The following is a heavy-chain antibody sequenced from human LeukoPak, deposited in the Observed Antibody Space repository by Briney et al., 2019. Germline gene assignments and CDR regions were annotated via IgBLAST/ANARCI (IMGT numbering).Heavy chain of an antibody. J-gene: IGHJ5*02. CDR3: VVFGDSNH. CDR1: GLTGSHNY. Sequence: GGSLRLSCAASGLTGSHNYVSWVRQAPGKGLEWVSAIHTSGDTCYADSVKGRFTISRDTSKNTLYLQINSLRVEDTAVYYCVVFGDSNHWGQGALVTVSS. D-gene: IGHD4-17*01. CDR2: IHTSGDT. V-gene: IGHV3-53*01.